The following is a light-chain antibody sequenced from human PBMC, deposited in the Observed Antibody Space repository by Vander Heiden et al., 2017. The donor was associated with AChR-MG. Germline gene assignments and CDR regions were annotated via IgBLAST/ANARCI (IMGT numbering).Light chain of an antibody. CDR2: SNN. V-gene: IGLV1-44*01. CDR3: AAWDDSLNGVV. Sequence: QSVLTQPPSASGTPGQRVTISCSGSSSNIGSNTVNWYRQLPGTAPKLLIYSNNQRPSGVPDRCSGSKSGTSASLASSGLQSEDEADYYCAAWDDSLNGVVFGGGTKLTVL. J-gene: IGLJ2*01. CDR1: SSNIGSNT.